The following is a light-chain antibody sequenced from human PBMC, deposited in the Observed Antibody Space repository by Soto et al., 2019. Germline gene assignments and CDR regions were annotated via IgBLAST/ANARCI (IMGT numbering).Light chain of an antibody. Sequence: DIQMTQSPSSLSASVGDRVTIICRARQNINSYLAWFQQKPGKAPKSLIYDATSLQSGVPSRFSGSGSGTDFSLTISSLPPEDAATYYCQQYERYNPSFGGGTKLEI. CDR3: QQYERYNPS. CDR1: QNINSY. J-gene: IGKJ4*01. CDR2: DAT. V-gene: IGKV1-16*01.